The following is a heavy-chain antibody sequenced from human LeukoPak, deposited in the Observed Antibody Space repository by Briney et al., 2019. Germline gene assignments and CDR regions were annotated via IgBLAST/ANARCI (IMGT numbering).Heavy chain of an antibody. CDR2: IKQEGSEK. CDR1: GFSFRNYW. V-gene: IGHV3-7*05. Sequence: GGSLRLSCAASGFSFRNYWMSWVRQAPGKGLEFVANIKQEGSEKYYVDSVKGRFTISRNNAKNSLYLQMNGLRAEDTAVYYCAANGGPFDFWGQGTLVTVSA. D-gene: IGHD4-23*01. CDR3: AANGGPFDF. J-gene: IGHJ4*02.